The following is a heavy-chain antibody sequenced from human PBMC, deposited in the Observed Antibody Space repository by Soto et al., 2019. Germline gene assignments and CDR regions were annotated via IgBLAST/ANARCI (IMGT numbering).Heavy chain of an antibody. D-gene: IGHD3-10*01. CDR2: IYYSGST. V-gene: IGHV4-59*01. Sequence: SETLSLTCTVSGGSISSYYWSWIRQPPGKGLEWIGYIYYSGSTNYNPSLKSRVTISVDTSKNQFSLKLSSVTAADTAVYYCARGAPVLLWFGELSEFDYWGQGTLVTVS. CDR1: GGSISSYY. J-gene: IGHJ4*02. CDR3: ARGAPVLLWFGELSEFDY.